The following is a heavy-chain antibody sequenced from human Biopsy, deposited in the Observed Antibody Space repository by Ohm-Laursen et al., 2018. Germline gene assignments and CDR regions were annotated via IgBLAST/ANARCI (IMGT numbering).Heavy chain of an antibody. CDR1: GGSFTGHY. Sequence: SETLSLTCTVSGGSFTGHYWSWIRQPTGQGLEWIGHISYTGYTSYNASLKRLVTISVDTSRNLFFLRMSSLTAADTAVYYCARGSNDFGGLYFPRWGQGTLLTVSS. J-gene: IGHJ4*02. V-gene: IGHV4-59*11. CDR3: ARGSNDFGGLYFPR. D-gene: IGHD4-23*01. CDR2: ISYTGYT.